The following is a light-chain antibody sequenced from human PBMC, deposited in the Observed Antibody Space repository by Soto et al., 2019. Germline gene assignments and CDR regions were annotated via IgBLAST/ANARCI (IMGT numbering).Light chain of an antibody. CDR2: GAS. Sequence: EIVLTQSPGTLSLSPGERATLSCRASQSFRSSYLAWYQQKPGQAPRLLIYGASSRATGIPDRFSGSGSGTDFTLTLSRLEPEDFAVYYCQQYVSSPLTFGGGTKVEIK. J-gene: IGKJ4*01. V-gene: IGKV3-20*01. CDR3: QQYVSSPLT. CDR1: QSFRSSY.